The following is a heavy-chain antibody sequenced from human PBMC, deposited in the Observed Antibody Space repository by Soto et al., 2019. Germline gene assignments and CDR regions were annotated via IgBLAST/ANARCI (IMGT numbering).Heavy chain of an antibody. CDR3: ARANWYSEY. CDR1: GGSISRSSYY. Sequence: SEALSVTCTVSGGSISRSSYYWGWIRQPPGKGLEWIGCIYYSGSTYYNPSLKSRVTMSVDTSKNQVSLNLTSVTAADTAIYYCARANWYSEYWGQGTLVTVSS. J-gene: IGHJ4*02. CDR2: IYYSGST. V-gene: IGHV4-39*01. D-gene: IGHD7-27*01.